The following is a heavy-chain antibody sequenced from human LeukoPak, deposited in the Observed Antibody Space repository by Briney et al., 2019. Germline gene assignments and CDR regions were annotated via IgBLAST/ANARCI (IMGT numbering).Heavy chain of an antibody. J-gene: IGHJ5*02. CDR1: GFTFSSYS. D-gene: IGHD5-12*01. CDR2: VSSSGGTI. Sequence: GGSLRLSCAASGFTFSSYSMNWVRQAPGKGLEWISYVSSSGGTIYYADSVKGRFTISRDNAKNSLYLQMNSLRDEDTAVYYCAREGGGYDHIWFDPWGQGTLVTVSS. V-gene: IGHV3-48*02. CDR3: AREGGGYDHIWFDP.